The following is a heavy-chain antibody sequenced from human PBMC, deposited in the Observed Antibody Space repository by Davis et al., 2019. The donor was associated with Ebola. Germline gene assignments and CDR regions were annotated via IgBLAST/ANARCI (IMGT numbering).Heavy chain of an antibody. CDR3: VRTPLDFSDLSPKWHFDL. V-gene: IGHV5-51*01. D-gene: IGHD4-17*01. CDR1: GYTFANYW. Sequence: GESLKISCKGSGYTFANYWIGWVRQMPGKGLEWMGIIYPGDSDTIYSPSFQGQVTISADKSISTAYLQWSSLKASDTAMYYCVRTPLDFSDLSPKWHFDLWGRGTLVTVSS. J-gene: IGHJ2*01. CDR2: IYPGDSDT.